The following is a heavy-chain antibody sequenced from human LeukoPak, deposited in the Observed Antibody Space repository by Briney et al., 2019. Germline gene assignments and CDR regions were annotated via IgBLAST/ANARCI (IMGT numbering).Heavy chain of an antibody. CDR2: TYYRSKWYN. D-gene: IGHD4-11*01. V-gene: IGHV6-1*01. CDR1: GDSVSSNSAA. CDR3: ARGLDYSNYGYYYYMDV. Sequence: SQTLSLTCAISGDSVSSNSAAWNWIRQSPSRGLEWLGRTYYRSKWYNDYAVSVKSRITINPDTSKNQFPLQLNSVTPEDTAVYYCARGLDYSNYGYYYYMDVWGKGTTVTVSS. J-gene: IGHJ6*03.